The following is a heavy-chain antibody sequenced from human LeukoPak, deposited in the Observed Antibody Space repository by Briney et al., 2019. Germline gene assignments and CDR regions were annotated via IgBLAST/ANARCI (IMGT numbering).Heavy chain of an antibody. CDR1: GYTLTELS. J-gene: IGHJ5*02. D-gene: IGHD6-13*01. Sequence: GASVKVSCKVSGYTLTELSMHWVRQSPGKGLEWMGGFDPEDGETIYAQEFQGRVTMTEDTSTDTAYMELSSPRSENTAVYYCVTVGRSWFQNWFDPWGQGTLVTVSS. CDR3: VTVGRSWFQNWFDP. CDR2: FDPEDGET. V-gene: IGHV1-24*01.